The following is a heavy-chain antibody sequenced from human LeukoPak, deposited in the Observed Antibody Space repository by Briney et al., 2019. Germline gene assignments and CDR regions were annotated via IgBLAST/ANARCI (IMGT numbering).Heavy chain of an antibody. J-gene: IGHJ4*02. Sequence: PGGSLRLSCGAFGFTFDDFAIHWVRQAPGKGLEWVSGISWNSGSIGYADSVKGRFTISRDNAKNSVYLQLNSLGAEDTAVYYCARDGPQYSSIDYWGQGTLVTVSS. D-gene: IGHD6-19*01. CDR3: ARDGPQYSSIDY. CDR2: ISWNSGSI. V-gene: IGHV3-9*01. CDR1: GFTFDDFA.